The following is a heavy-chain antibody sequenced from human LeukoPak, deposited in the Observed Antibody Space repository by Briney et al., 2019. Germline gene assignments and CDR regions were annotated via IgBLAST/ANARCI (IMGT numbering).Heavy chain of an antibody. CDR2: IYTSGST. CDR3: AREEYGSGSYYQGPFDY. J-gene: IGHJ4*02. Sequence: SETLSLTCSVSGGSISSGSYYWSWIRQPAGKGLEWIGRIYTSGSTNYNPSLKSRVTISVDTSKNQFSLKLSFVTAADTAVYYCAREEYGSGSYYQGPFDYWGQGTLVTVSS. D-gene: IGHD3-10*01. CDR1: GGSISSGSYY. V-gene: IGHV4-61*02.